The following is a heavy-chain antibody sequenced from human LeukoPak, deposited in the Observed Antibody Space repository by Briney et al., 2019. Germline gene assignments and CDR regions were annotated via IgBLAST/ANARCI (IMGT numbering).Heavy chain of an antibody. V-gene: IGHV1-46*02. Sequence: ASVTVSCMTSGYSFNSHHVHWVRQAPGQGREWMGVKFSHDGTTSYTQNFQGRLTMTSDTSTSTVYMELSSLRSEDTAVYYCARDSGTVHYDMDVWGQGTTVIVSS. D-gene: IGHD1-14*01. CDR2: KFSHDGTT. CDR1: GYSFNSHH. J-gene: IGHJ6*02. CDR3: ARDSGTVHYDMDV.